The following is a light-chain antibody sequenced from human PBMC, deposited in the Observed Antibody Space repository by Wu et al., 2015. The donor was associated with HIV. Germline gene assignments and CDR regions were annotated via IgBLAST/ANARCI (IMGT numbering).Light chain of an antibody. CDR2: AAS. Sequence: DIQMTQSPSSLSASVGDRVTITCRASQSISNYLNWYQQKPGKAPKLLIYAASSLQSGVPSRFSGSGSGTDFTLTISSLQPEDFATYYCQPDLHTPGTFGQGTKLEIK. CDR1: QSISNY. J-gene: IGKJ2*02. V-gene: IGKV1-39*01. CDR3: QPDLHTPGT.